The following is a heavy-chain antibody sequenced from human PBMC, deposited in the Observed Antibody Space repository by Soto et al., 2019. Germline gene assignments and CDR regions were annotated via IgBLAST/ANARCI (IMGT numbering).Heavy chain of an antibody. CDR2: IYYSGST. CDR1: GGSISSSSYY. Sequence: QLQLQESGPGLVKPSETLSLTCTVSGGSISSSSYYWGWIRQPPGKGLEWIGSIYYSGSTYYNPSLKSRVTISVDTSKNQFSLKLSSVTAADTAVYYCARREDCSGGSCYSGHDYWGQGTLVTVSS. CDR3: ARREDCSGGSCYSGHDY. J-gene: IGHJ4*02. D-gene: IGHD2-15*01. V-gene: IGHV4-39*01.